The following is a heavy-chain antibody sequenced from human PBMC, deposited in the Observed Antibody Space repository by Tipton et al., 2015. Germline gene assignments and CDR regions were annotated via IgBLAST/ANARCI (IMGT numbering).Heavy chain of an antibody. J-gene: IGHJ5*02. CDR1: GGSISSYY. CDR2: IYYSGSA. Sequence: TLSLTCTVSGGSISSYYWSWIRQPPGKGLEWIGYIYYSGSANYNPSLKSRVTISVDTSKNQFNLKLSSVTAADTAVYYCARFDYGDYLTGFDPWGQGTLVAVSA. V-gene: IGHV4-59*01. CDR3: ARFDYGDYLTGFDP. D-gene: IGHD4-17*01.